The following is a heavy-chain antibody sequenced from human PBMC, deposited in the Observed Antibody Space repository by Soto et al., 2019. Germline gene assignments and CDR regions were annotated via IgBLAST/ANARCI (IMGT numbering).Heavy chain of an antibody. CDR1: GFTFSSYG. V-gene: IGHV3-33*01. D-gene: IGHD3-22*01. CDR2: IWYDGSNK. J-gene: IGHJ4*02. CDR3: ARSPPYDSSGLGY. Sequence: QVQLVESGGGVVQPGRSLRLSCAASGFTFSSYGMHWVRQAPGKGLEWVAVIWYDGSNKYYADSVKGRFTISRDNSKNTLYLQMNSLRAEDTAVYYCARSPPYDSSGLGYWGQGTLVTVSS.